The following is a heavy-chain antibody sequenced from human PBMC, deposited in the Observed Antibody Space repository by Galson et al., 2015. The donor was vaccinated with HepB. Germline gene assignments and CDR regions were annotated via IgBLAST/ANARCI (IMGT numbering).Heavy chain of an antibody. CDR2: IASDGSNK. CDR1: GFTFSSYT. V-gene: IGHV3-30*04. J-gene: IGHJ4*02. CDR3: AREGIVGATIRGFDY. D-gene: IGHD1-26*01. Sequence: SLRLSCAASGFTFSSYTMHWVRQAPGKGLQWVTVIASDGSNKYYADSVKGRFTISRGNSKNTVYLQMNSLTPEDTAVYYCAREGIVGATIRGFDYWGQGTLVSDSS.